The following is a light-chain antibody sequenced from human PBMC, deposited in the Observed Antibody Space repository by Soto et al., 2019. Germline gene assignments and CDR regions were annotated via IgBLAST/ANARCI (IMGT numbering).Light chain of an antibody. CDR2: DVS. CDR1: QGISSY. Sequence: IQLTQSPSSLSASVGDRVIMTCRASQGISSYLAWYQQRPGKAPKLLIYDVSSLQSGVPSRFSGSGSGTEFTLTISSLQPDDFATYYCLQDFNYPRTFGQGTKVDIK. V-gene: IGKV1-6*01. CDR3: LQDFNYPRT. J-gene: IGKJ1*01.